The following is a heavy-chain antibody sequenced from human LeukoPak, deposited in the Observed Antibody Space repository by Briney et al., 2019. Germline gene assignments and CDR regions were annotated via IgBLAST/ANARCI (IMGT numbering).Heavy chain of an antibody. Sequence: ASVKVSCKASGYTFTGYFMHWVRQAPGQGLEWMGWINPNTGGTNYAQKFQGRFTMTRDTSISTAYMELSRLRSDDTAVYYCARASRITIFGVFNHWGQGTLVIVSS. CDR1: GYTFTGYF. J-gene: IGHJ4*02. CDR2: INPNTGGT. V-gene: IGHV1-2*02. D-gene: IGHD3-3*01. CDR3: ARASRITIFGVFNH.